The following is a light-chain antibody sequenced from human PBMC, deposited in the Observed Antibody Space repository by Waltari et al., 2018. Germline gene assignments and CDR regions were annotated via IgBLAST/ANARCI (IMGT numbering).Light chain of an antibody. Sequence: SFELTQPHSVSVSSGQTATITCSGEELGGKTASCYQLRPGQSPVMVIYQDFRRPAGIPARFSGSGSGNIATLTIRETQAMDEADYYCQAWDSGTNYVFGSGTKVTVL. J-gene: IGLJ1*01. CDR2: QDF. CDR1: ELGGKT. CDR3: QAWDSGTNYV. V-gene: IGLV3-1*01.